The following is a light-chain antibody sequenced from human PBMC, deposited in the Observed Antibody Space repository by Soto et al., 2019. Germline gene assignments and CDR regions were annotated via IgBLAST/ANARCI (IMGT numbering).Light chain of an antibody. CDR1: SSDVGGYNY. J-gene: IGLJ2*01. CDR3: SSYTSSSTLV. Sequence: QPASVSGSPGQSITISCTGTSSDVGGYNYVSWYQQHPGKAPKLMIYDVSNRPSGVSNRFSGSKSGNTASLTISGLQAEDEADYYCSSYTSSSTLVFGGGTKVTVL. CDR2: DVS. V-gene: IGLV2-14*01.